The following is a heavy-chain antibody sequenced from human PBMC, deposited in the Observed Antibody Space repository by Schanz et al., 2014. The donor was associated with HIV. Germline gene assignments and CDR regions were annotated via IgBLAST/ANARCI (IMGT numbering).Heavy chain of an antibody. CDR3: ARGYCSGGTCYSGDY. CDR1: GYTFTNYG. CDR2: ISGYIGNT. V-gene: IGHV1-18*01. J-gene: IGHJ4*02. Sequence: QVQLVQSGAEVKKPGASVTVSCKASGYTFTNYGINWVRQAPGQGLEWMGWISGYIGNTNYAQNLQGRVTMTADTFTSTAYMELRSLTSDDTAVYYGARGYCSGGTCYSGDYWGQGTLVTVSS. D-gene: IGHD2-15*01.